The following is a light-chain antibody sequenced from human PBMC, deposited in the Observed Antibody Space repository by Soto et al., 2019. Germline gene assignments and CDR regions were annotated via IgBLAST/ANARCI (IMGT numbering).Light chain of an antibody. Sequence: PGDRVTLSCRASQYINTRLAWYQHRPGQAPRLLIYQTSIRAAGIPARFSASGTGTDFTLTISDVQPEEFAVYYCHQRQSWPRTVGQGNKVDIK. J-gene: IGKJ1*01. V-gene: IGKV3-11*01. CDR3: HQRQSWPRT. CDR1: QYINTR. CDR2: QTS.